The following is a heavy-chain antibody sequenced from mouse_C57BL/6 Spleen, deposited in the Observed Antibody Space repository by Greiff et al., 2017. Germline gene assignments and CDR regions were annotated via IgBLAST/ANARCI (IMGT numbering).Heavy chain of an antibody. V-gene: IGHV1-19*01. D-gene: IGHD2-2*01. CDR2: INPYNGGT. CDR3: ARGGVTTGFYYAMDY. Sequence: EVQLQQSGPVLVKPGASVKMSCKASGYTFTDYYMNWVKQSHGKSLEWIGVINPYNGGTSYNQKFKGKATLTVDKSSSTAYMELNSLTSEDSAVYYCARGGVTTGFYYAMDYWGQGTSVTVSS. J-gene: IGHJ4*01. CDR1: GYTFTDYY.